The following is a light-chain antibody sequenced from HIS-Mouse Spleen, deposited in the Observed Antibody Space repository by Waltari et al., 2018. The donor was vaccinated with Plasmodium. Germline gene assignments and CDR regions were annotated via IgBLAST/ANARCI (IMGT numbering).Light chain of an antibody. CDR1: SSDVGSYNL. V-gene: IGLV2-23*03. Sequence: QSALTQPASVSGSPGQSITISSTGTSSDVGSYNLVSWYHQHPGKAPKLMIYEGSKRPSGVSNRFSGSKSGNTASLTISGLQAEDEADYYCCSYAGSSTFVVFGGGTKLTVL. CDR3: CSYAGSSTFVV. J-gene: IGLJ2*01. CDR2: EGS.